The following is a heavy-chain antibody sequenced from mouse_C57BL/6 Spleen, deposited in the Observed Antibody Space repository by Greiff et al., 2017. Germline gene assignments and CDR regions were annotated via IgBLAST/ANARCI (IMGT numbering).Heavy chain of an antibody. V-gene: IGHV1-69*01. CDR1: GYTFTSYW. Sequence: VQLQQPGAELVMPGASVKLSCKASGYTFTSYWMHWVKQRPGQGLEWIGEIDPSASYTNYNQKFKGKSTLTVYKSSSTAYMQLSSLTSEDSAVYYCARWGYYGSSMFAYWGQGTLVTVSA. J-gene: IGHJ3*01. D-gene: IGHD1-1*01. CDR2: IDPSASYT. CDR3: ARWGYYGSSMFAY.